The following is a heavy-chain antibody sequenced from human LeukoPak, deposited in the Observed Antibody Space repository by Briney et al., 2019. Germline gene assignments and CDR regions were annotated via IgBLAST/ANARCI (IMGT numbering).Heavy chain of an antibody. V-gene: IGHV3-48*04. D-gene: IGHD6-19*01. CDR1: GFTFSSYN. J-gene: IGHJ4*02. CDR2: ISSTTSTI. Sequence: GGSLRLSCAASGFTFSSYNMNWVRQAPGKGLEWVSYISSTTSTIYYADSVKGRFTISRDNAKNSLYLQMNSLRAEDTAVYYCASLRITSSGWRGIGYWGQGTLVTVSS. CDR3: ASLRITSSGWRGIGY.